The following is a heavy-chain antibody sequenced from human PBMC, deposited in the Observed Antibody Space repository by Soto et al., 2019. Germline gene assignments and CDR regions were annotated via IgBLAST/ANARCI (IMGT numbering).Heavy chain of an antibody. CDR3: ARYVSPGSGPYYDAFDI. CDR2: IRKDESKK. V-gene: IGHV3-7*05. D-gene: IGHD3-22*01. CDR1: GFTFSDYW. J-gene: IGHJ3*02. Sequence: EVQLVEYGGGLVQPGESLRLSCSASGFTFSDYWMTWVRQAPGKGLEWVANIRKDESKKSYLDSVRGRFTVSRDNARNLLYLQMDSLRAEDTALYYCARYVSPGSGPYYDAFDIWGQGTMVTVSS.